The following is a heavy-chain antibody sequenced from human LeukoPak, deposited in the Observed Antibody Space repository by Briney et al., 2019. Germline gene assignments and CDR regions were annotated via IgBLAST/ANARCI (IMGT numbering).Heavy chain of an antibody. CDR3: ARPIRGSYVEDAFDM. J-gene: IGHJ3*02. D-gene: IGHD1-26*01. V-gene: IGHV1-2*02. Sequence: ASVKVSCKTSGYTFSDYYLHWVRQAPGQGPEWMGWINPSSGGTKYVQKFQGRVTMTRDTSISTGYMELSRLRSDDTAVYYCARPIRGSYVEDAFDMWGQGTMVTVSA. CDR1: GYTFSDYY. CDR2: INPSSGGT.